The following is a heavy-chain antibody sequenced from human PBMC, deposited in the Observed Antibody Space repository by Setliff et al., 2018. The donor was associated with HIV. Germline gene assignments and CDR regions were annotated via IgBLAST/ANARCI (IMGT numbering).Heavy chain of an antibody. V-gene: IGHV4-59*08. J-gene: IGHJ4*02. CDR1: GGSISSYY. CDR2: IYYSGST. CDR3: ARLKLSGVIDY. D-gene: IGHD2-8*01. Sequence: KPSETLSLTCTVSGGSISSYYWSWIRQPPGKGLEWIGYIYYSGSTNYNPSLKSRVTISVDTSKNQFSLKLSSVTAADTAVYYCARLKLSGVIDYWGQGTLVTVSS.